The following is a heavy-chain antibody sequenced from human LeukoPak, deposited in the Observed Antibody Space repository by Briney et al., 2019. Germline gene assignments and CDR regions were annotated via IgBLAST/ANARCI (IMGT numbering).Heavy chain of an antibody. Sequence: GGSLRLSCVTSGFTFSSYEMNWVRQAPGKGLEWVSYISGSGDTIYYADSVKGRFTVSRDNAKHSLYLQMSSLRVDDTAVYYCIPAVPSVHEGQWGQGTLVTVSS. J-gene: IGHJ4*02. V-gene: IGHV3-48*03. CDR2: ISGSGDTI. CDR3: IPAVPSVHEGQ. CDR1: GFTFSSYE.